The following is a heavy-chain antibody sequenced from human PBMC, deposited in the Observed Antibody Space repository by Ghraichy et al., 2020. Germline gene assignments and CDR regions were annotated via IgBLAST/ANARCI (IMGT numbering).Heavy chain of an antibody. D-gene: IGHD2-15*01. J-gene: IGHJ4*02. CDR2: ISGSGGST. V-gene: IGHV3-23*01. CDR1: GFTFSSYA. Sequence: GGSLRLSCAASGFTFSSYAMSWVRQAPGKGLEWVSAISGSGGSTYYADSVKGRFTISRDNSKNTLYLQMNSLRAEDTAVYYCAKLGIVVVVAATEDYWGQGTLVTVSS. CDR3: AKLGIVVVVAATEDY.